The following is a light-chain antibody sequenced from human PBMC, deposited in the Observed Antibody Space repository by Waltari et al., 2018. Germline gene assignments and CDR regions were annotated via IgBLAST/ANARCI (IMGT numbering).Light chain of an antibody. CDR1: QSVSSN. CDR2: GAS. V-gene: IGKV3-15*01. CDR3: QQYNNWPPWT. J-gene: IGKJ1*01. Sequence: ESVMPQSPAPLSVSPGERATLSRRASQSVSSNLAGYQQKPGQAPRLLIYGASTRATGIPARFSGSGSGTEFTLTISSLQSEDFAVYYCQQYNNWPPWTFGQGTKVEIK.